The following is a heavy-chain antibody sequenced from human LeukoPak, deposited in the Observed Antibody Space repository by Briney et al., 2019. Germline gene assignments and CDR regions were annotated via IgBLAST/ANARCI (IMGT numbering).Heavy chain of an antibody. CDR3: ASSNKVDY. CDR2: IYHSGST. J-gene: IGHJ4*02. V-gene: IGHV4-30-2*01. D-gene: IGHD2/OR15-2a*01. CDR1: GGSISSGGYS. Sequence: PSETLSLTCAVSGGSISSGGYSWSWIRQAPGKGLEWIGYIYHSGSTYYNPSLKSRVTISVDRSKNQFSLKLSSVTAADTAVYYCASSNKVDYWGQGTLVTVSS.